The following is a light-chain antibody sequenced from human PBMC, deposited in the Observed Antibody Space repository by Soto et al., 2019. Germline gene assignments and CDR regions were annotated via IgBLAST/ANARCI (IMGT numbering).Light chain of an antibody. CDR2: KAS. Sequence: DIQMTQSPSTLYAAVGDRVTITCRASQSISSWLAWYQQKPGKAPKLLIYKASSLESGVPSRFIGSGSRTEFNLPISSLQSDDFATYYCQQYNSYTYTFGQGTKLEIK. J-gene: IGKJ2*01. CDR1: QSISSW. CDR3: QQYNSYTYT. V-gene: IGKV1-5*03.